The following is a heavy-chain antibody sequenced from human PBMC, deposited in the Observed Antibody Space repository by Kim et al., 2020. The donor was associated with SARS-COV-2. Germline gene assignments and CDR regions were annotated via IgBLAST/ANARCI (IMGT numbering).Heavy chain of an antibody. J-gene: IGHJ2*01. CDR2: LSDSGGDT. CDR3: AEKGIPARGQWYFDL. Sequence: GGSLRLSCAASGFTFSSFAMTWVRQAPGKGLEWVSILSDSGGDTFYADSVTGRFTISRDNSKNTLYLQMNSLRAEDTAVYYCAEKGIPARGQWYFDLWGRGTLVTVSS. D-gene: IGHD6-13*01. CDR1: GFTFSSFA. V-gene: IGHV3-23*01.